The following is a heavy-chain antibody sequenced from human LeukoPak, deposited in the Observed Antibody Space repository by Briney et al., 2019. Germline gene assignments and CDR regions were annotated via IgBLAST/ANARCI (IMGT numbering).Heavy chain of an antibody. J-gene: IGHJ4*02. CDR2: IYFSGST. Sequence: SATLSLTCTVSGGSISSSSYYWGWIRQPPGKGLEWIGTIYFSGSTYYNPSLKSRVTISEDTSKNQFSLKLSSVTAADTAVYYCARGIKPGFWGQGTLVTVSS. CDR3: ARGIKPGF. CDR1: GGSISSSSYY. V-gene: IGHV4-39*01. D-gene: IGHD1-14*01.